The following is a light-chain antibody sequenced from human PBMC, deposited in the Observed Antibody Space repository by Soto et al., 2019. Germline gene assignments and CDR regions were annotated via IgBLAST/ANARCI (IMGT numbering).Light chain of an antibody. CDR3: SSYTSSSTLV. Sequence: QSVLTQPASVSGSPGQSITISCAGTSSDIGDYNYVSWYQQHPGKVPKVIIYDVSNRPSGVSYRFSGTKSGNTASLTISGLQAEDEADYYCSSYTSSSTLVFGTGTKLTVL. CDR1: SSDIGDYNY. J-gene: IGLJ1*01. V-gene: IGLV2-14*01. CDR2: DVS.